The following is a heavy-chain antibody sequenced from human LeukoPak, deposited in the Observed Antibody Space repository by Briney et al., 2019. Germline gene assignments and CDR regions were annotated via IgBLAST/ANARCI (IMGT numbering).Heavy chain of an antibody. Sequence: SETLSLTCTVSGYSISSGYYWGWIRQPPGKGLEWIGSIYHSGSTYYNPSLKSRVTISVDTSKNQFSLKLSSVTAADTAVYYCARVERTVRAFDYWGQGTLVTVSS. V-gene: IGHV4-38-2*02. D-gene: IGHD4-17*01. CDR3: ARVERTVRAFDY. CDR2: IYHSGST. CDR1: GYSISSGYY. J-gene: IGHJ4*02.